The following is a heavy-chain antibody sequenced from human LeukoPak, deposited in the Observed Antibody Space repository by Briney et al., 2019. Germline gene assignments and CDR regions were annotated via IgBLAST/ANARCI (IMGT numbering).Heavy chain of an antibody. D-gene: IGHD4-23*01. V-gene: IGHV4-59*08. CDR3: ARSGTRSGGAFDI. CDR2: VYSSGST. CDR1: GGSISGYY. Sequence: PSETPSLTCAVSGGSISGYYWSWIRQSPGKGLEWIAYVYSSGSTNYNPSLYSRVTISLDTSKNQFSLKVSSVTAADTAVYFCARSGTRSGGAFDIWGQGTMVTVSS. J-gene: IGHJ3*02.